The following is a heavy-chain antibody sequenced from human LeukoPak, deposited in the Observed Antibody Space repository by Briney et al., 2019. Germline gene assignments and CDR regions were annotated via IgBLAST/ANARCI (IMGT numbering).Heavy chain of an antibody. CDR1: GGSFSGYY. V-gene: IGHV4-34*01. J-gene: IGHJ6*03. CDR2: INHSGST. D-gene: IGHD3-22*01. CDR3: ARRRGKNYYDSSGYYGGYYYYYMDV. Sequence: PSETLSLTCAVYGGSFSGYYWSWIRQPPGKGLEWIGEINHSGSTNYNPSLKSRVTISVDTSKNQFSLKLSSVTAADTAVYYCARRRGKNYYDSSGYYGGYYYYYMDVWGKGTTVTISS.